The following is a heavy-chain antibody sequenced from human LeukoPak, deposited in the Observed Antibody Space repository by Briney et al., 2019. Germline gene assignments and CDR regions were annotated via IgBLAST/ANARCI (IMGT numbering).Heavy chain of an antibody. CDR1: GFTFSSYW. CDR3: ARPLYDFWSGYSPNDAFDI. Sequence: GGSLRLSCAASGFTFSSYWMHWVCQAPGKGLMWVSRINSDGSSTSYADSVKGRFTISRDNAKNTLYLQMNSLRAEDTAVYYCARPLYDFWSGYSPNDAFDIWGQGTMVTVSS. D-gene: IGHD3-3*01. CDR2: INSDGSST. J-gene: IGHJ3*02. V-gene: IGHV3-74*01.